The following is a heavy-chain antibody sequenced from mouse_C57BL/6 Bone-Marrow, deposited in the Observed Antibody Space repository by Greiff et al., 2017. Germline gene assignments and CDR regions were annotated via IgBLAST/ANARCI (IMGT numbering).Heavy chain of an antibody. CDR1: GFTFTDYY. CDR2: IRNKSNGYTT. Sequence: EVQLVESGGGLVQSGGSLSLSCAASGFTFTDYYMSWVRQPPGKALEWLGFIRNKSNGYTTEYSASVKGRFTISRDNSQSILYLQMNALRAEDSATYYCARSSMVTTGFAYWGQGTLVTVSA. J-gene: IGHJ3*01. CDR3: ARSSMVTTGFAY. D-gene: IGHD2-2*01. V-gene: IGHV7-3*01.